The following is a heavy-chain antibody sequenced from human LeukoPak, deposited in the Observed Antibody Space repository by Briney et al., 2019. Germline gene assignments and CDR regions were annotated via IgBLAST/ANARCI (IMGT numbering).Heavy chain of an antibody. J-gene: IGHJ4*02. CDR2: IIPIFGTA. V-gene: IGHV1-69*13. CDR1: GGTFSSYA. CDR3: ARDAPGRDILTGYLDY. Sequence: SVKVSCKASGGTFSSYAISWVRQAPGQGLEWMGGIIPIFGTANYAQKFQGRVTITADESTSTAYMELSSLRSEDTAVYYCARDAPGRDILTGYLDYWGQGTLVTVSS. D-gene: IGHD3-9*01.